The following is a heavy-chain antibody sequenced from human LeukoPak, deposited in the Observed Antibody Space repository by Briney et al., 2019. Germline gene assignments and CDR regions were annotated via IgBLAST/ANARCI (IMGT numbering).Heavy chain of an antibody. V-gene: IGHV3-30*02. Sequence: GGSLRLSCAASGLTFSNYGMHWVRQAPGKGLEWVAFIQYDGSNKYYADSVKGRFTISRDNSKNTLYLQMNSLRAEDTALYYCAKFGRDPIFDYWGQGTLVTVSS. CDR2: IQYDGSNK. D-gene: IGHD3-10*01. CDR1: GLTFSNYG. J-gene: IGHJ4*02. CDR3: AKFGRDPIFDY.